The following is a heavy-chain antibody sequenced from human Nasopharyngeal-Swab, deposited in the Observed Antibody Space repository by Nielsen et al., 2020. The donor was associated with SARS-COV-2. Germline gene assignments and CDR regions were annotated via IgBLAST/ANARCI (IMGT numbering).Heavy chain of an antibody. CDR1: GFSFSSYA. CDR2: LSASGGST. D-gene: IGHD3-16*01. V-gene: IGHV3-23*01. CDR3: AKDLWPPYGMDV. Sequence: GESLKISCAASGFSFSSYAMSWVRQAPGTGLEWVSALSASGGSTYYADSVKGRFTISRDTSKDTLYLHMHSLRAEDSAVYFCAKDLWPPYGMDVWGQGTTVTVSS. J-gene: IGHJ6*02.